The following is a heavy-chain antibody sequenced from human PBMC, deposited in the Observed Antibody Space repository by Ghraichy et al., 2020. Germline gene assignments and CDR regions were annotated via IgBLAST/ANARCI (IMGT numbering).Heavy chain of an antibody. CDR3: ARVYSNNWGGDYCDY. CDR2: TRNKANGYTT. CDR1: GFTFSDHY. Sequence: GGSLRLSCAASGFTFSDHYMDWVRQAPGKGLEWVGRTRNKANGYTTEYAASVKVRFTISRDDSKNSLYLQMNSLKAEDTAVYYCARVYSNNWGGDYCDYWGQGALVTVSS. J-gene: IGHJ4*02. D-gene: IGHD6-13*01. V-gene: IGHV3-72*01.